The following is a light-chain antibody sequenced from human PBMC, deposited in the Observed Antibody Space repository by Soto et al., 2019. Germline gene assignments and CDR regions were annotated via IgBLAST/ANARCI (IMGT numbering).Light chain of an antibody. CDR2: ENN. J-gene: IGLJ1*01. Sequence: QSVLTQPPSVSAVPGQKVNISCSGSSSNIGTMYVSWYQHLPGTVPRLLVYENNKRPSGIPDRSSGSKSATSANLGITGLQTEDEADYYCGTWDVSLSTYVFGSGTKVTVL. CDR1: SSNIGTMY. CDR3: GTWDVSLSTYV. V-gene: IGLV1-51*01.